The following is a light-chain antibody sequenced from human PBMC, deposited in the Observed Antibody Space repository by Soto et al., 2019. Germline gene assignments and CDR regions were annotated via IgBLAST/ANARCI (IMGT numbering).Light chain of an antibody. J-gene: IGKJ4*01. CDR1: QSVSNF. CDR3: QQLNSYPLT. Sequence: EVVLTQSPATLSLSPGERATLSCRASQSVSNFLAWYQQKPGQAPRLLIYDTSDRATGLPARFSGSGSGTDFTLTISSLQPEDFATYYCQQLNSYPLTFGGGTKVDIK. V-gene: IGKV3-11*01. CDR2: DTS.